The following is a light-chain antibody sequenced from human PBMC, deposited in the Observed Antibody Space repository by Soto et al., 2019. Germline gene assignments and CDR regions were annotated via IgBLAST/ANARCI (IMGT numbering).Light chain of an antibody. CDR1: SSNIGSNT. Sequence: QSVLTQPPSTSGTPGQRVTFSCSGGSSNIGSNTVNWYQHLPGTAPKLLIYSNNQRPSGVPDRFSGSKSGTSASLAVSGLQSEDEADYYCAAWDYTLNAYVYGTGTKV. CDR2: SNN. CDR3: AAWDYTLNAYV. V-gene: IGLV1-44*01. J-gene: IGLJ1*01.